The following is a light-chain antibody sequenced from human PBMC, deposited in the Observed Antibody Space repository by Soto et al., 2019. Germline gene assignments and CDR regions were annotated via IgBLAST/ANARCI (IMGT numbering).Light chain of an antibody. V-gene: IGKV1-12*01. CDR2: AAS. CDR3: RQHNICSWT. J-gene: IGKJ1*01. Sequence: MAQPQSSLIFSPAYLVTLPCLASPGINSWLAWYQQKPGKAPKLLIYAASNLQSGVPSRFSGSGSGTDFTLTISSRQPEDFTTYYSRQHNICSWTFGQGIHVAIK. CDR1: PGINSW.